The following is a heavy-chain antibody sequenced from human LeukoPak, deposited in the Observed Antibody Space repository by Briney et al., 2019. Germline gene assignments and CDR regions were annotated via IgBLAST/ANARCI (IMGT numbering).Heavy chain of an antibody. Sequence: TGGSLRLSCAASEFTLSTYSMNWVRQAPGKGLEWISYISSSSGTTYNADSAKGRFAISRDNAKNSLYLQTNSLRAEDTAVYYCARDRDLNYGDYPRGFDPWGQETLVTVSS. CDR1: EFTLSTYS. J-gene: IGHJ5*02. D-gene: IGHD4-17*01. V-gene: IGHV3-48*01. CDR3: ARDRDLNYGDYPRGFDP. CDR2: ISSSSGTT.